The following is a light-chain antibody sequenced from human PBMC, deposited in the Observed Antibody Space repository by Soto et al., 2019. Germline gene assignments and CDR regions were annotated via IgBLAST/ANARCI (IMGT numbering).Light chain of an antibody. CDR1: SSNIITGFD. J-gene: IGLJ3*02. CDR2: GNN. CDR3: QSYDNSLSGWV. Sequence: QTVVTQPPSISGAPGQRVTISCTGGSSNIITGFDVHWFQQLPGTAPKLLIYGNNNRPSGVPDRFSGSKSGTSASLAITGLHAEDEADYYCQSYDNSLSGWVFGGGTKVTVL. V-gene: IGLV1-40*01.